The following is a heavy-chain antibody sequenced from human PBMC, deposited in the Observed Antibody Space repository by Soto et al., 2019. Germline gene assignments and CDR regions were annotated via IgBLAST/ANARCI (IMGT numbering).Heavy chain of an antibody. CDR1: GFSFSTYA. Sequence: EVQLVESGGGLVQPGGSLRLSCAASGFSFSTYAMNWVRQAPGKGLEWLSYISSSSGAIHYADSVQGRFTTSRDNGKNSLYLQMNSLSAEDTAVYYCVRAQNFGSSWGQGTLVTVSS. J-gene: IGHJ5*02. V-gene: IGHV3-48*01. CDR2: ISSSSGAI. CDR3: VRAQNFGSS. D-gene: IGHD3-10*01.